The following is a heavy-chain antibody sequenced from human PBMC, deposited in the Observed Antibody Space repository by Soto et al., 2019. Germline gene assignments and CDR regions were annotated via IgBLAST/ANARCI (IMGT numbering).Heavy chain of an antibody. Sequence: SETLSLTCTVSGGSINTFYWSWVRQPAGKGLEWIGRIFSSGSTSFNPSLESRVAMSVDTSKNHFSLNLSSVTAADMAVYYCAREGSYSAYNFAHGIQLWSFHFWGQGAVGTVS. V-gene: IGHV4-4*07. J-gene: IGHJ4*02. CDR2: IFSSGST. CDR1: GGSINTFY. CDR3: AREGSYSAYNFAHGIQLWSFHF. D-gene: IGHD5-18*01.